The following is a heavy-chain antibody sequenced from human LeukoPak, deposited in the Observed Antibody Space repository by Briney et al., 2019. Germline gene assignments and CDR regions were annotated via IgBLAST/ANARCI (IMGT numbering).Heavy chain of an antibody. CDR2: ISGSGGST. CDR3: AKDQIVAKGYYYYYYMDV. CDR1: GFTFSSYA. V-gene: IGHV3-23*01. Sequence: PGGSLRLSCAASGFTFSSYAMSWVRQAPGKGLEWVSAISGSGGSTYYADSVKGRFTISRDNSKNTRYLQMNSLRAEDTAVYYCAKDQIVAKGYYYYYYMDVWGKGTTVTVSS. J-gene: IGHJ6*03. D-gene: IGHD5-12*01.